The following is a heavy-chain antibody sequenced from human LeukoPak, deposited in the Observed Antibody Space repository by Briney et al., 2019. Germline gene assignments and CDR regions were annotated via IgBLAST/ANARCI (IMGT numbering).Heavy chain of an antibody. CDR2: IYSDGGT. Sequence: GGSLRLSCAASGFTVSSNYMSWVRQAPGKGLEWVSVIYSDGGTYYAHSVKGRFTISRDNSENTLYLQMNSLRVEDTAVYYCARDWGYCSSTSCHVFDYWGQGTLVTV. CDR1: GFTVSSNY. J-gene: IGHJ4*02. CDR3: ARDWGYCSSTSCHVFDY. V-gene: IGHV3-53*01. D-gene: IGHD2-2*01.